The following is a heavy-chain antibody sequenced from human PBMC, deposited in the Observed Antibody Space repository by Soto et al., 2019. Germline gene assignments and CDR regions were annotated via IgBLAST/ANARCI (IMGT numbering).Heavy chain of an antibody. CDR1: GFTFSSYA. J-gene: IGHJ4*02. CDR2: VSIGGST. Sequence: GGSLRLSCAASGFTFSSYAMGWVRQGPGKGLEWVAVVSIGGSTHYADSVKGRFTISRDNAKNSLSLQMNSLRAEDTAVYFCARDNRGTFDYWGQGALVTVSS. CDR3: ARDNRGTFDY. V-gene: IGHV3-23*01. D-gene: IGHD7-27*01.